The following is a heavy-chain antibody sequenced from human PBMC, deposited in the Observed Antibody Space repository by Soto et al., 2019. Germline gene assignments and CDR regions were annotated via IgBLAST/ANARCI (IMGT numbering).Heavy chain of an antibody. Sequence: LSLTCAVSGGSISSGGYSWSWIRQPPGKGLEWIGYIYHSGSTYYNPSLKSRVTISVDRSKNQFSLKLSSVTAADTAVYYCARGGGYSYGLDVWGQGTTVTVSS. CDR3: ARGGGYSYGLDV. V-gene: IGHV4-30-2*01. D-gene: IGHD5-18*01. J-gene: IGHJ6*02. CDR2: IYHSGST. CDR1: GGSISSGGYS.